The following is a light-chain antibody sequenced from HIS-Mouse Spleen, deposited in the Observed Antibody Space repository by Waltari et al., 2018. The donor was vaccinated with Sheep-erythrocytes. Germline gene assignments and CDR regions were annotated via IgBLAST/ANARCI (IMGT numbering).Light chain of an antibody. CDR3: QAWDSSTVV. J-gene: IGLJ2*01. CDR1: KLGDKY. V-gene: IGLV3-1*01. CDR2: QDS. Sequence: SYELTQPPSVSVSPGQTASINCPGDKLGDKYACWYQQKPGPSPVLVIYQDSKRPSGIPERFSGSNSGNTATLTISGTQAMDEADYYCQAWDSSTVVFGGGTKLTVL.